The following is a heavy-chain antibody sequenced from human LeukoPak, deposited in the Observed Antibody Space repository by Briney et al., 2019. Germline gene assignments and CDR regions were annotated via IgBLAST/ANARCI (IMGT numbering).Heavy chain of an antibody. Sequence: SETLSLTCAVYGGSFSDYDWSWLRQPPGKGLEWIGEISHSGTTNCDPSLKSRISMSIDTSRSQFSLNLRSVTAADTAVYYCARYVPVRTGTTRASFDYWGLGTLVTVSS. CDR2: ISHSGTT. CDR3: ARYVPVRTGTTRASFDY. CDR1: GGSFSDYD. V-gene: IGHV4-34*10. D-gene: IGHD1-1*01. J-gene: IGHJ4*02.